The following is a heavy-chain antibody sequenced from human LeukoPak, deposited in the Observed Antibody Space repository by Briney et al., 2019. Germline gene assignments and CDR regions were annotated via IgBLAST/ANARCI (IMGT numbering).Heavy chain of an antibody. J-gene: IGHJ5*02. CDR1: GGSISSGSYY. D-gene: IGHD6-19*01. CDR2: IYTGGST. Sequence: PSQTLSLTCTVSGGSISSGSYYWSWIRQPAGKGLEWIGRIYTGGSTNYNPSLKSRVTISVDTSKNQFSLKLSSVTAADTAVYYCARGAEGSEWPSSGWYKFDPWGQGTLVTVSS. V-gene: IGHV4-61*02. CDR3: ARGAEGSEWPSSGWYKFDP.